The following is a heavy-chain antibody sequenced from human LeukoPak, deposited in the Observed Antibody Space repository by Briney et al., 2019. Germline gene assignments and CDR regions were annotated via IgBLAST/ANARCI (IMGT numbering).Heavy chain of an antibody. CDR2: IDGDGATT. Sequence: GGSLRLSCAASGFTFNSYLMSWVRQAPGKGLVWVSRIDGDGATTSYEDSVKGRFTISRDNANNMVYLEMNSLRVEDTAVYYCTRDSGADRRYFDLWGRGTLVTVSS. CDR3: TRDSGADRRYFDL. V-gene: IGHV3-74*01. CDR1: GFTFNSYL. D-gene: IGHD7-27*01. J-gene: IGHJ2*01.